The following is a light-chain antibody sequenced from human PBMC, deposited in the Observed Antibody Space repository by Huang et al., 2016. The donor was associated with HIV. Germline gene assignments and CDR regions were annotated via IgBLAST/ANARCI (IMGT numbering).Light chain of an antibody. CDR1: QRISTW. J-gene: IGKJ1*01. CDR2: KAS. V-gene: IGKV1-5*03. CDR3: QHQWT. Sequence: DIQVTQSPSTLSAFVGDRVHITCRTSQRISTWLAWYQQRPGKAPNLLISKASNLETWVPSRFSGNGSGTEFTLTINGLQPDDLATYYCQHQWTFGQGTKVEIK.